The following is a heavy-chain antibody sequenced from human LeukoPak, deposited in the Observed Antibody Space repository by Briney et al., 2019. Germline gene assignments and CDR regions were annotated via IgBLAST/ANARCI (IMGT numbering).Heavy chain of an antibody. CDR1: GFTFSSFN. Sequence: GGTLKLSCAASGFTFSSFNMHWVRQAPGKGLVWVSRLKSDGSTAMYADSVQGRFTISRDNARNTVHLLMSSLTVEDTGVYYCARGIYGDPVAFDSWGQGALVTVSS. CDR3: ARGIYGDPVAFDS. V-gene: IGHV3-74*03. CDR2: LKSDGSTA. J-gene: IGHJ4*02. D-gene: IGHD4-17*01.